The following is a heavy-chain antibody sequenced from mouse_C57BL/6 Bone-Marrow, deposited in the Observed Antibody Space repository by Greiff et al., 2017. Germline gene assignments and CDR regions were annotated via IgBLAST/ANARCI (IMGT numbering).Heavy chain of an antibody. D-gene: IGHD2-5*01. CDR2: IHPSDSDT. CDR1: GYTFTSYW. CDR3: AIGCYSNFVAY. J-gene: IGHJ3*01. Sequence: QVQLQQPGAELVKPGASVKVSCKASGYTFTSYWMHWVKQRPGQGLEWVGRIHPSDSDTNYNQKFKGKATLTVDKSSSTAYMQLSSLTSEDSAVYYCAIGCYSNFVAYWGQGTLVTVSA. V-gene: IGHV1-74*01.